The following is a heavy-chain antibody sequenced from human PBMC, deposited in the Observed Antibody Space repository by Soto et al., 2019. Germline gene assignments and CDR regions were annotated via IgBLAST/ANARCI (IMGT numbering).Heavy chain of an antibody. V-gene: IGHV3-48*02. CDR1: GFSFSSYS. D-gene: IGHD1-26*01. Sequence: EVQLVESGGGLVQPGGSLRLSCAASGFSFSSYSMNWVRQAPGKGLAWVSYISGGGGTTYYADSVKGRFTISRDNAKKSLYLQLCSLRDVDTAVYYCARDPMSGSQKLYFDYWGQGTLVTVSS. CDR3: ARDPMSGSQKLYFDY. J-gene: IGHJ4*02. CDR2: ISGGGGTT.